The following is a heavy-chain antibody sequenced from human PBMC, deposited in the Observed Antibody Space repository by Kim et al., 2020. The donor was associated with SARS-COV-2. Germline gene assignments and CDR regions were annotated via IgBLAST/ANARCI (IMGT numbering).Heavy chain of an antibody. CDR1: GGSISSYY. Sequence: SETLSLTCTVSGGSISSYYWSWIRQPPGKGLEWIGYIYYSGSTNYNPSLKSRVTISVDTSKNQFSLKLSSVTAADTAVYYCARVVGAVMSGGYVLAAFDIWGQGTMVTVSS. D-gene: IGHD5-12*01. CDR3: ARVVGAVMSGGYVLAAFDI. J-gene: IGHJ3*02. CDR2: IYYSGST. V-gene: IGHV4-59*13.